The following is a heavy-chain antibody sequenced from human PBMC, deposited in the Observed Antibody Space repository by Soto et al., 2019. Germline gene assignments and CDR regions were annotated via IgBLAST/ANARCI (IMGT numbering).Heavy chain of an antibody. CDR1: GYTFTSYG. J-gene: IGHJ6*02. CDR2: ISAYNGNT. Sequence: QVQLVQSGAEVKKPGASVKVSCKASGYTFTSYGISWVRQAPGQGLEWMGWISAYNGNTNYAQKLQGRVTMTTDTSTSTAYMALRSLRSDDTAVYYCARALSYFDWLLYTTNYYYGMDVWGQGTTVTVSS. CDR3: ARALSYFDWLLYTTNYYYGMDV. D-gene: IGHD3-9*01. V-gene: IGHV1-18*01.